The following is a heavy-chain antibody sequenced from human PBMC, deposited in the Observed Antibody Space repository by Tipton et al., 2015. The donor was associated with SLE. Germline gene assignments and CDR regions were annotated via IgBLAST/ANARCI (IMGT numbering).Heavy chain of an antibody. CDR3: GRDWTSFYGMDV. D-gene: IGHD3/OR15-3a*01. CDR2: ISYDGSNK. CDR1: GFTFSTYA. J-gene: IGHJ6*02. Sequence: SLRLSCAASGFTFSTYAIHWVRQAPGKGLEWVAVISYDGSNKYYTDSVKGRFTISRDNSKNTLYLQMNSLRAEDTAVYYCGRDWTSFYGMDVWGQGTPVPVAS. V-gene: IGHV3-30*04.